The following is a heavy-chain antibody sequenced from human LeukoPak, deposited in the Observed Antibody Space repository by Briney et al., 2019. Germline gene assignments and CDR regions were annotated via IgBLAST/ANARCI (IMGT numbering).Heavy chain of an antibody. Sequence: ASVKVSCKASGYTFTSYGISWVRRAPGQGLEGMGWISAYNGTTNYAQKLQGRVTVTTDTSTSTAYMELRSLRSDDTAVYYCARYSRFGESLDFDYWGQGTLVTVSS. V-gene: IGHV1-18*01. CDR2: ISAYNGTT. D-gene: IGHD3-10*01. J-gene: IGHJ4*02. CDR1: GYTFTSYG. CDR3: ARYSRFGESLDFDY.